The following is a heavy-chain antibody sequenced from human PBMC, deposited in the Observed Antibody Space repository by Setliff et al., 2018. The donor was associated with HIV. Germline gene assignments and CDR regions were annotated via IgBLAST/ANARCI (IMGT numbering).Heavy chain of an antibody. CDR1: GGSMNDYY. CDR2: ISSSGIS. Sequence: SETLSLTCTVCGGSMNDYYWSWVRQPAGKTLEWLGRISSSGISTYNFSLRSRVTMSIDTSNNQFSLTLNSVTAADTAVYYCVRAVVSAVRYFDHWGRGRQVTVSS. V-gene: IGHV4-4*07. CDR3: VRAVVSAVRYFDH. D-gene: IGHD3-10*01. J-gene: IGHJ2*01.